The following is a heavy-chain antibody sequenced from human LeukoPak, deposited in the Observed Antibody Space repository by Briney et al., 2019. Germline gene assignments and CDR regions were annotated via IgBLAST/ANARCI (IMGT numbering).Heavy chain of an antibody. CDR3: ARDSRYYDFWSGYSPGPYYYYGMDV. V-gene: IGHV3-21*01. D-gene: IGHD3-3*01. CDR2: ISSSSSYI. CDR1: GFTFSSYS. Sequence: GGSLRLSCAASGFTFSSYSMNWVRQAPGKGLEWVSSISSSSSYIYYADSVKGRFTISRDNAKNSLYPQMNSLRAEDTAVYYCARDSRYYDFWSGYSPGPYYYYGMDVWGQGTTVTVSS. J-gene: IGHJ6*02.